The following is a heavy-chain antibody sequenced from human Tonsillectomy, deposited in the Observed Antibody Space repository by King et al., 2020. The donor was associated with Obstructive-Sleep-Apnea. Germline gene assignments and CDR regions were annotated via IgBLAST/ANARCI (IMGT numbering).Heavy chain of an antibody. V-gene: IGHV3-9*01. D-gene: IGHD2/OR15-2a*01. CDR3: AKDISSARAYYFDN. CDR2: ISWNSDNI. Sequence: DVQLVESGGALVQPGTSLRLSCAASGFTFDDYVLHWVRQVPGKGLEWVSGISWNSDNIGYADSVKGRFTISRDNAKNSLFLQMNSLRTDDTALYYCAKDISSARAYYFDNWGQGTLVTVSS. CDR1: GFTFDDYV. J-gene: IGHJ4*02.